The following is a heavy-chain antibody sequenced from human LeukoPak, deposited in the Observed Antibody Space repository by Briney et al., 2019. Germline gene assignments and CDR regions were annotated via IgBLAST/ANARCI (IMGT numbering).Heavy chain of an antibody. CDR1: GYSFTGYY. CDR2: INPKSGGT. D-gene: IGHD2-15*01. Sequence: GSVKVSCKASGYSFTGYYMHWVRQAPGQGLEWMGWINPKSGGTNYAQKFQGRVTMTRDTSTSTAYMELSRLRSDDTAVYYCARDSGYCSGGSCWYFDYWGQGTLVTVSS. V-gene: IGHV1-2*02. J-gene: IGHJ4*02. CDR3: ARDSGYCSGGSCWYFDY.